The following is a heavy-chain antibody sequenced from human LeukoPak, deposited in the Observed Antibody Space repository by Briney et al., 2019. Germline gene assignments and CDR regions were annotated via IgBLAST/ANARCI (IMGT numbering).Heavy chain of an antibody. Sequence: PGGSLRLSCAASGFTFSSYAMSWVRQAPGKGLEWVSAISGSGGSTYYADSVKGRFTISRDNSKNTLYLQMNSLRAEDTAVYYCASPGLRYFDWLTNDAFDIWGQGTMVTVSS. J-gene: IGHJ3*02. CDR2: ISGSGGST. V-gene: IGHV3-23*01. CDR3: ASPGLRYFDWLTNDAFDI. D-gene: IGHD3-9*01. CDR1: GFTFSSYA.